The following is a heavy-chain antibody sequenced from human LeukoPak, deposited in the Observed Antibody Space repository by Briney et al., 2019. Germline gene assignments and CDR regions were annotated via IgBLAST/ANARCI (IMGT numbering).Heavy chain of an antibody. CDR3: ASVLYCGADCYSGRYFFDY. D-gene: IGHD2-21*02. V-gene: IGHV1-46*01. J-gene: IGHJ4*02. CDR2: INPSGDST. Sequence: ASLKASCKASGYTFTSYDMHSVRQAPGQGVEWMGIINPSGDSTSYAQKFQGRVTMTRDTSTSTVYIELSSLRSEDTAVYYCASVLYCGADCYSGRYFFDYWGQGTLVTVSS. CDR1: GYTFTSYD.